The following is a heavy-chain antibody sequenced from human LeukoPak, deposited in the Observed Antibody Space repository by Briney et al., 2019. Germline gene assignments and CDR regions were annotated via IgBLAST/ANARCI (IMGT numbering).Heavy chain of an antibody. CDR2: INPSGGST. D-gene: IGHD1-7*01. V-gene: IGHV1-46*01. CDR1: GYTFTSYY. Sequence: ASVKVSCKASGYTFTSYYMHWVRQAPGQGLEWMGIINPSGGSTSYAQKFQGRVTMTRDTSTSTVYMELSSLRSEDTAVYYCARVGSSNYAYYYGMDVWGQGTTVTVSS. J-gene: IGHJ6*02. CDR3: ARVGSSNYAYYYGMDV.